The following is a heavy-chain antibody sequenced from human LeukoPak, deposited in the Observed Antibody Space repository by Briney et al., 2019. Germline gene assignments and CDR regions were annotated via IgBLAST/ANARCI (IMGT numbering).Heavy chain of an antibody. Sequence: SEKLSLTCAVYGGTLLGSYWRWNPHPPGNGREGIGEIDHSGGTNDHRTRKSIDDKSVDTSKNLFYLKLSAVTAAESAVYYCARGQREWDSSGYYFPVRQFDYWGQGTLVTVSS. CDR3: ARGQREWDSSGYYFPVRQFDY. V-gene: IGHV4-34*01. J-gene: IGHJ4*02. D-gene: IGHD3-22*01. CDR1: GGTLLGSY. CDR2: IDHSGGT.